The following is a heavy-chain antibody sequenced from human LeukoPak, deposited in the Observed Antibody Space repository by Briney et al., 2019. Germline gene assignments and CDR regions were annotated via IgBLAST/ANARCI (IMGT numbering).Heavy chain of an antibody. J-gene: IGHJ4*02. CDR3: ARVRGGNYNDY. D-gene: IGHD1-26*01. Sequence: PGGSLRLSCAASGFSFSDYSVNWVRQAPGKGQEWVAYISSTSSTIFHADSVKGRFTISRDNAKISFYLQMNSLRDDDTAVYYCARVRGGNYNDYWGQGTLVTVSS. CDR1: GFSFSDYS. V-gene: IGHV3-48*02. CDR2: ISSTSSTI.